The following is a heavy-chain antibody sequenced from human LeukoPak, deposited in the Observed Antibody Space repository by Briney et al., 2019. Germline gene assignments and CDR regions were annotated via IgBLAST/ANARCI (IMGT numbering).Heavy chain of an antibody. CDR3: ARVVYEQQPYYFDY. Sequence: SETLSLTCTVSGYSISSGYYWGWIRQPPGKGLEWIGSIYHSGSTYYNPSLKSRVTISVDTSKNQFSLKLSSVTAADTAVYYCARVVYEQQPYYFDYWGQGTLVTVSS. CDR1: GYSISSGYY. D-gene: IGHD6-13*01. CDR2: IYHSGST. J-gene: IGHJ4*02. V-gene: IGHV4-38-2*02.